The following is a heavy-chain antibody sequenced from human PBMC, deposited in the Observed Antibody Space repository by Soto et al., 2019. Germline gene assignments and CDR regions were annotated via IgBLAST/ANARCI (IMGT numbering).Heavy chain of an antibody. Sequence: GGSLRLSCAASGFTFSSYSMNWVRQAPGKGLEWVSYISSSSSTIYYADSVKGRFTISRDNAKNSLYLQMNSLRAEDTAVYYCARVASPSYYYGSGLWWFDPWGQGTLVTVS. CDR1: GFTFSSYS. D-gene: IGHD3-10*01. V-gene: IGHV3-48*01. CDR2: ISSSSSTI. CDR3: ARVASPSYYYGSGLWWFDP. J-gene: IGHJ5*02.